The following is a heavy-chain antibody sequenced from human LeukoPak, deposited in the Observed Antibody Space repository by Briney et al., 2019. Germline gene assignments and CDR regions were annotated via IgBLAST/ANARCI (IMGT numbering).Heavy chain of an antibody. CDR2: ISSSSSYI. CDR1: GFTFSSYE. J-gene: IGHJ4*02. D-gene: IGHD1-7*01. Sequence: GGSLRLSCAASGFTFSSYEMNWVRQAPGKGLEWVSCISSSSSYIYYADSVKGRFTISRDNAKNSLYLQMNSLRTEDTAVYYCARAHNWKYGTFDYWGQGTLVTVSS. CDR3: ARAHNWKYGTFDY. V-gene: IGHV3-21*01.